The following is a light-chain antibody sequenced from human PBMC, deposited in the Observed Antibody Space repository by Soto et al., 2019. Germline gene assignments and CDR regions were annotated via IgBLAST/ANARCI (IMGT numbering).Light chain of an antibody. Sequence: QSALTQPHSASGSPGQSVTISCTGTINDVGGYNYVSWYQQLPGIPPKLMLYEVTKRPSGVPDRFSGSKSGNTASLSVSGLQDEDKSDYYCSSYAGSNSLGVFGRGTKLTVL. V-gene: IGLV2-8*01. J-gene: IGLJ3*02. CDR2: EVT. CDR3: SSYAGSNSLGV. CDR1: INDVGGYNY.